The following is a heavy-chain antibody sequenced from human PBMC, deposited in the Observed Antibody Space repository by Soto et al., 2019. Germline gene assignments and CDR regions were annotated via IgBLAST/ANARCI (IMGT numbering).Heavy chain of an antibody. CDR3: ARNSSDLYGWLDP. Sequence: QVQLVQSEAEVKEPGASVKVSCKASGYTFHDYTISWVRQAPGQGLEWMGCTNPYIAYAQSALNLRGRVSMTADTATNTAYMELRHLRSDDTAVYYCARNSSDLYGWLDPWGQGTLVTVSS. CDR1: GYTFHDYT. V-gene: IGHV1-18*04. J-gene: IGHJ5*02. CDR2: TNPYIAYA. D-gene: IGHD3-22*01.